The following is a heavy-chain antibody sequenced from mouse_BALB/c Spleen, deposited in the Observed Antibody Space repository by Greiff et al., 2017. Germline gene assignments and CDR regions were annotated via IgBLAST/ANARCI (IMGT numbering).Heavy chain of an antibody. CDR1: GFPLTGYG. D-gene: IGHD1-2*01. CDR3: AREYGDYAVGW. V-gene: IGHV2-6-7*01. Sequence: VQVVESGPGLVAPSHSLSITCTVSGFPLTGYGVNWVRQPPGKGLEWLGMLWGDGSTDYNSALKSRLSISKDNSKSQVFLKMNSLQTDDTARYCCAREYGDYAVGWWGRGASVTVSS. CDR2: LWGDGST. J-gene: IGHJ4*01.